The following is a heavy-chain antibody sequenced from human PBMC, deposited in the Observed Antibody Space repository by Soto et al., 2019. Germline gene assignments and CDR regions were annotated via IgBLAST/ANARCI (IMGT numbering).Heavy chain of an antibody. V-gene: IGHV1-18*01. CDR3: ARVQEKWSKFFDF. CDR2: INTYNGNT. D-gene: IGHD2-15*01. Sequence: QVQLVQSGAGVKKPGASVKVSCKASGYTFTNYGISWVRQAPGQGLEWMGWINTYNGNTNYAQRLQGRVPMTTDTFTSTAYVEVRSLRSDDTAVYYCARVQEKWSKFFDFWGQGSLVTVSS. J-gene: IGHJ4*02. CDR1: GYTFTNYG.